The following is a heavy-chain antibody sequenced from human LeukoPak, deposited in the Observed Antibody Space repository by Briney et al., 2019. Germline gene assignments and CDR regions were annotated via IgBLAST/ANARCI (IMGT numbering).Heavy chain of an antibody. J-gene: IGHJ4*02. CDR3: ARVVTVTSNDY. V-gene: IGHV3-21*01. CDR2: ISSSSSYI. CDR1: GFTFSSYS. D-gene: IGHD4-17*01. Sequence: GGSLRLSCAAPGFTFSSYSMNWVRQAPGKGLEWVSSISSSSSYIYYADSVKGRFTISRDNAKNSLYLQMNSLRAEDTAVYYCARVVTVTSNDYWGQGTLVTVSS.